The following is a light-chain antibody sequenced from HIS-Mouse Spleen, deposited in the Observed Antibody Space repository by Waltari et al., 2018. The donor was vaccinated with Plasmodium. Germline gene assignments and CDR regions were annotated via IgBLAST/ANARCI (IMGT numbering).Light chain of an antibody. CDR3: QQYDNLPT. CDR2: DAS. V-gene: IGKV1-33*01. J-gene: IGKJ5*01. Sequence: DIQMTQSPSSLSASVGDSDTITCQASQDIRNYLNWYQQKPGKAPKLLIYDASNLETGVPSRFSGSRSGTDFTFTISSLQPEDIATYYCQQYDNLPTFGQGTRLEIK. CDR1: QDIRNY.